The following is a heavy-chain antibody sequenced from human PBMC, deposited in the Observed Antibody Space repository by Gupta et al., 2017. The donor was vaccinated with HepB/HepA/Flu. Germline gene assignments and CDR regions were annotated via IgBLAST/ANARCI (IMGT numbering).Heavy chain of an antibody. CDR1: RFTFSSYA. CDR3: AKDYYYASGTYLDY. CDR2: VSGSGGST. J-gene: IGHJ4*02. V-gene: IGHV3-23*01. Sequence: EVQLLESGGDLVQPGGSLRLSCAASRFTFSSYAMSWVRQAPGKGLEWVSTVSGSGGSTYYADSVKGRFTISRDNSKNTLYLEMNSLRGEDTAVYYCAKDYYYASGTYLDYWGQGTLVTLSS. D-gene: IGHD3-10*01.